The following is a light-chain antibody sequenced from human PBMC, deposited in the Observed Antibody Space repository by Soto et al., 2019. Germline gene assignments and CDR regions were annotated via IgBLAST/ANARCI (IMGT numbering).Light chain of an antibody. CDR2: GAS. Sequence: EIVLTQSPRTLSLSPGEGATLSCRASQSISSNFLDWYQQKRGQSPRLLIHGASNRATGIPDRFSGSGSGTDFTLTITRLEPEDFAVYYCQQYGGSPRTFGQGTKVDIK. CDR3: QQYGGSPRT. V-gene: IGKV3-20*01. J-gene: IGKJ1*01. CDR1: QSISSNF.